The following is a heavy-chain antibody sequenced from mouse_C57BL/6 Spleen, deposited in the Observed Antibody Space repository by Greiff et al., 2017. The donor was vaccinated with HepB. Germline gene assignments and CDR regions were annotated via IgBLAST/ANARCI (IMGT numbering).Heavy chain of an antibody. D-gene: IGHD3-2*02. Sequence: QVQLKESGAELVRPGASVKLSCKASGYTFTDYYINWVKQRPGQGLEWIARIYPGSGNTYYNEKFKGKATLTAEKSSSTAYMQLSSLTSEDSAVYFCARCSSGFPFAYWGQGTLVTVSA. CDR1: GYTFTDYY. CDR3: ARCSSGFPFAY. J-gene: IGHJ3*01. V-gene: IGHV1-76*01. CDR2: IYPGSGNT.